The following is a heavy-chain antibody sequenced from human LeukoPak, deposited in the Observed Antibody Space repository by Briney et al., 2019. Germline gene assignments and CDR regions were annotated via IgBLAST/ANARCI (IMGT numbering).Heavy chain of an antibody. Sequence: GGSLRLSCAASGFTFSSYGMHWVRQAPGKGLEWVAVISYDGSNKYYADSVKGRFTISRDNSKNTLYLQMNSLRAEDTAVYYCAKDRKIGSHYYGSGSLDYWGQGTLVTVSS. CDR3: AKDRKIGSHYYGSGSLDY. D-gene: IGHD3-10*01. CDR1: GFTFSSYG. V-gene: IGHV3-30*18. CDR2: ISYDGSNK. J-gene: IGHJ4*02.